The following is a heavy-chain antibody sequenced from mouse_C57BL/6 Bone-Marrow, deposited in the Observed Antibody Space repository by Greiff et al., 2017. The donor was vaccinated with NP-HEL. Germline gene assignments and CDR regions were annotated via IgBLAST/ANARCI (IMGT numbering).Heavy chain of an antibody. V-gene: IGHV14-4*01. D-gene: IGHD1-1*01. CDR2: IDPENGDT. CDR3: TKGSGKVYFDY. J-gene: IGHJ2*01. Sequence: EVKLVESGAELVRPGASVKLSCTASGFNIKDDYMHWVKQRPEQGLEWIGWIDPENGDTEYASKFQGKATITADTSSNTAYLQLSSLTSEDTAVYYCTKGSGKVYFDYWGQGTTLTVSS. CDR1: GFNIKDDY.